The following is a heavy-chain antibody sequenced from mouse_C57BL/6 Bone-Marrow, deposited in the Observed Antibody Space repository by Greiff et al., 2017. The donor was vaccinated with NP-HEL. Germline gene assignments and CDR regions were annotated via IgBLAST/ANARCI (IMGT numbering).Heavy chain of an antibody. CDR3: ARHPLYDGYPHYYAMDY. CDR1: GFTFSDYG. V-gene: IGHV5-15*01. J-gene: IGHJ4*01. D-gene: IGHD2-3*01. CDR2: ISNLAYSI. Sequence: EVMLVESGGGLVQPGGSLKLSCAASGFTFSDYGMAWVRQAPRKGPEWVAFISNLAYSIYYADTVTGRFTISRDNAKNTLYLEMSSLRSEDTAMYYCARHPLYDGYPHYYAMDYWGQGTSVTVSS.